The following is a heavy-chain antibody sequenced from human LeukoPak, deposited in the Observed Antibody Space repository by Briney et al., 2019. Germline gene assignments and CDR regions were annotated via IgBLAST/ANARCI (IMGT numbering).Heavy chain of an antibody. V-gene: IGHV1-46*01. J-gene: IGHJ4*02. CDR2: INPSGGSP. Sequence: ASVKVSCKASGYTFASHYMHWVRQAPGQGLEWMGVINPSGGSPTYAQKFQGRVNMTRDTSTSTFYMELSSLRSEDTAMYYCARKYSYNNGGLDHWGQGALVTVPS. D-gene: IGHD2-8*01. CDR3: ARKYSYNNGGLDH. CDR1: GYTFASHY.